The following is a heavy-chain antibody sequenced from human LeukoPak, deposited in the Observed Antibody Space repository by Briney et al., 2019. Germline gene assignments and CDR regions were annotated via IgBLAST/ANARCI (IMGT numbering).Heavy chain of an antibody. J-gene: IGHJ4*02. Sequence: ASVKVSCKASGYTFTSYDINWVRQATGQGLEWMGWMNPNSGNTGYAQKFQGRVTITRNTSISTAYMELSSLRSEDTDVYYCARAARTKMTTRGLGYWGRGTLVTVFS. CDR2: MNPNSGNT. V-gene: IGHV1-8*03. CDR1: GYTFTSYD. D-gene: IGHD4-17*01. CDR3: ARAARTKMTTRGLGY.